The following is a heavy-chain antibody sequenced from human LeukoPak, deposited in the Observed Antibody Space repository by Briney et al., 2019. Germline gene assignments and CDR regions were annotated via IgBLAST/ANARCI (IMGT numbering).Heavy chain of an antibody. Sequence: SETLSLTCAVYGGSFSGYYWSWIRRPAGKGLEWLGRIYPSGTTDYSPSLMSRVTMSLDTSKNHISLRLRSVTAADTAVYYCARLDILVPRAVEWFDPWGQGTVVTVSS. CDR1: GGSFSGYY. J-gene: IGHJ5*01. CDR2: IYPSGTT. V-gene: IGHV4-59*10. CDR3: ARLDILVPRAVEWFDP. D-gene: IGHD2-2*01.